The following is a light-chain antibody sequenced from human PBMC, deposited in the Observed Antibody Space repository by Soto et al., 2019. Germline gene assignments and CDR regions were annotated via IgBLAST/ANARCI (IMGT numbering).Light chain of an antibody. J-gene: IGLJ1*01. V-gene: IGLV1-40*01. CDR1: SANIGAAYN. Sequence: QSVLTQPPSVSGAPGQRVTISCTGSSANIGAAYNVDWYQQLPGTAPKLLIYGNNNRPSGVPARFSGSKSGTSASLAIAGLQAEDEGDYYCSSYTSNSTYVFGTGTKLTVL. CDR3: SSYTSNSTYV. CDR2: GNN.